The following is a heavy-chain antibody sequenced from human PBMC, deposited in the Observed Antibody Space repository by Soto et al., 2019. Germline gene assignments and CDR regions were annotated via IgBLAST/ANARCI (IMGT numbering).Heavy chain of an antibody. CDR1: GFTFSSYS. CDR3: ARGGSYYISGWFDP. V-gene: IGHV3-48*01. J-gene: IGHJ5*02. CDR2: ISSSSSTI. Sequence: EVQLVESGGGLVQPGGSLRLSCAASGFTFSSYSMNWVRQAPGKGLEWVSYISSSSSTIYYADSVKGRFTISRDNAKNSLYLQMNSLRAEDTAVYYCARGGSYYISGWFDPWGQGTLVTVSS. D-gene: IGHD3-10*01.